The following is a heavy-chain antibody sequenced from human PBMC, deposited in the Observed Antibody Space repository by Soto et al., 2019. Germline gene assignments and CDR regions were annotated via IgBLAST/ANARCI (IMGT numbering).Heavy chain of an antibody. D-gene: IGHD3-10*01. V-gene: IGHV3-53*05. CDR3: ARGPGVWFVDY. Sequence: GGSLRLSCGVSGFTVSGNSISWVRQAPGKGLEWISYIFTDGSTYYADSVRGRFSISRDTSKNTLYLQMNSLRAEDTAVYYCARGPGVWFVDYWGQGTLVTVSS. CDR2: IFTDGST. J-gene: IGHJ4*02. CDR1: GFTVSGNS.